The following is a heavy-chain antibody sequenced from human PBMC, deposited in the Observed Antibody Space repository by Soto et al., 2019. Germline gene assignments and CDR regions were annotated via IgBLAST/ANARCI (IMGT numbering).Heavy chain of an antibody. CDR1: GYTFTSYA. D-gene: IGHD1-26*01. Sequence: QVQLVQSGAEVKKPGASVKVSCKASGYTFTSYAMHWVRQAPGQRLEWMGWINAGNGNTKYSQKFQGRVTITRDTSARTAYMELSSLRSEDTAVYYCARGGWWELLAAFDYWGQGTLVTVSS. J-gene: IGHJ4*02. CDR3: ARGGWWELLAAFDY. V-gene: IGHV1-3*01. CDR2: INAGNGNT.